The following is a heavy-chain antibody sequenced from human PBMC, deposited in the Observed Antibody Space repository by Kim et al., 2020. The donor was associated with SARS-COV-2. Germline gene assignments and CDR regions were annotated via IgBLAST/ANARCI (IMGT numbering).Heavy chain of an antibody. J-gene: IGHJ5*02. Sequence: SETLSLTCTVSGGSISSGSYYWGWIRQPPGKGLEWIGCIYYSGSTYYNPSLKSRVTISVDTSKNQFSLKLSSVTAADTAVYYCARAMGVTDFRLDIVNWFDPWGQGTPVTVPS. CDR3: ARAMGVTDFRLDIVNWFDP. D-gene: IGHD2-2*03. CDR2: IYYSGST. V-gene: IGHV4-31*03. CDR1: GGSISSGSYY.